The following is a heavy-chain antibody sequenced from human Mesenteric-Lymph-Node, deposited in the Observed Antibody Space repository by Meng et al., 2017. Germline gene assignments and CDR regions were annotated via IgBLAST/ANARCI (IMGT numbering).Heavy chain of an antibody. CDR3: ARVEVEITSGDY. Sequence: QAHPVQSGGEGKEPGASVKVSCKGSGYTFTNYGITWVRQAPGQGLEWMGWISAYNGDTNYAQTLQGRVTMTTDTSTSTAYMELRSLRSDDTAVYYCARVEVEITSGDYWGQGTLVTVSS. J-gene: IGHJ4*02. CDR2: ISAYNGDT. V-gene: IGHV1-18*01. CDR1: GYTFTNYG. D-gene: IGHD3-22*01.